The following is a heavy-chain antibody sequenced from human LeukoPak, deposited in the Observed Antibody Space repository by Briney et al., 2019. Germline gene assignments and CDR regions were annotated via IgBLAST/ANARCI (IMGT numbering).Heavy chain of an antibody. CDR3: ARDRIRTSRYSDAFDT. CDR1: GFTFSSYS. J-gene: IGHJ3*02. V-gene: IGHV3-48*04. D-gene: IGHD2-2*01. CDR2: ISSSSSTI. Sequence: GGSLRLSCAASGFTFSSYSMNWVRQAPGKGLEWVSYISSSSSTIYYADSVKGRFTISRDNAKNSLYLQMNSLRAEDTAVYYCARDRIRTSRYSDAFDTWGQGTMVTVSS.